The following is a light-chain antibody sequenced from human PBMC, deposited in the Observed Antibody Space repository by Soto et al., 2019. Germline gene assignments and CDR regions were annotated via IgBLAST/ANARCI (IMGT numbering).Light chain of an antibody. CDR1: QSISSN. V-gene: IGKV3-15*01. CDR2: RTS. Sequence: EIVMTQSPATLSVSPGERATLSCRASQSISSNLAWYQQKPGQAPRLLMFRTSSRATGFPARFSGSGSGTEFNLTISSLQSEDFGVYYCQQYGSSFTFGPGTKVDIK. CDR3: QQYGSSFT. J-gene: IGKJ3*01.